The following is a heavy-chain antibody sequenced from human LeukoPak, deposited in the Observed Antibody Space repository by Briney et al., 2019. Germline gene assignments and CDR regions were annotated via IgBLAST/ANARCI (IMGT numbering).Heavy chain of an antibody. CDR2: INPNSGGT. D-gene: IGHD5-12*01. J-gene: IGHJ5*02. CDR3: ARGIYLAATKEDWFDP. Sequence: ASVKVSCTASGYTFTGYYMHWVRQAPGQGLEWMGRINPNSGGTNYAQKFQGRVTMTRDTSISTAYMELSRLRSDDTAVYYCARGIYLAATKEDWFDPWGQGTLVTVSS. V-gene: IGHV1-2*06. CDR1: GYTFTGYY.